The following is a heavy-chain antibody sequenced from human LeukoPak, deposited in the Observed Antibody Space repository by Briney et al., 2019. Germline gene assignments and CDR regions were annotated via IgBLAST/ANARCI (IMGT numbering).Heavy chain of an antibody. Sequence: GASVKVSCKASGYTFTSYGISWVRQAPGQGLEWMGWISAYNGNTNYAQKLQGRVTMTTDTSTSTAYMELRSLRSDDTAVYYCAREGGDYYGSGSHDYYYMDVWGKGTTVTVSS. CDR1: GYTFTSYG. J-gene: IGHJ6*03. CDR2: ISAYNGNT. V-gene: IGHV1-18*01. D-gene: IGHD3-10*01. CDR3: AREGGDYYGSGSHDYYYMDV.